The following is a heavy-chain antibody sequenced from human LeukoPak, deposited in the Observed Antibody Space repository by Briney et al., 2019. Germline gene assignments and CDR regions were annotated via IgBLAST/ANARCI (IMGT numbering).Heavy chain of an antibody. Sequence: SGGSLRLSCAASGFTFSSYSMNWVRQAPGKGLEWVSYISSSSSTIYYTDSVKGRFTISRDNTKNSLYLQMNSLRAEDTAVYYCARAPPPLDCSSTSCYDGLYYYGMDVWGQGTTVTVSS. V-gene: IGHV3-48*04. CDR1: GFTFSSYS. CDR2: ISSSSSTI. CDR3: ARAPPPLDCSSTSCYDGLYYYGMDV. J-gene: IGHJ6*02. D-gene: IGHD2-2*01.